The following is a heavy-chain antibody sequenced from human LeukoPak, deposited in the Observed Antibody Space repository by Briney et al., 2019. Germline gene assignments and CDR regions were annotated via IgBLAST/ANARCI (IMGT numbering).Heavy chain of an antibody. CDR3: AELGITMIGGV. Sequence: GGSLRLSCAASGFTFSNYSMNWVRQAPGKGLEWVSSISSRSSYIYYADSVKGRFTISRDNAKNSLCLQMNSLRAEDTAVYYCAELGITMIGGVWGKGTTVTISS. CDR2: ISSRSSYI. CDR1: GFTFSNYS. D-gene: IGHD3-10*02. J-gene: IGHJ6*04. V-gene: IGHV3-21*01.